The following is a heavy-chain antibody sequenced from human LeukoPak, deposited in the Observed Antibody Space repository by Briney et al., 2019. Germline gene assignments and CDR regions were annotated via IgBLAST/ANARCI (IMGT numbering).Heavy chain of an antibody. CDR1: GFTVSSNY. J-gene: IGHJ5*02. CDR3: ARAYPLFDP. CDR2: TRNKANSYTT. Sequence: GGSLRLSCAASGFTVSSNYMSWVRQAPGKGLEWVGRTRNKANSYTTEYAASVKGRFTISRDDSKNSLYLQMNSLKTEDTAVYYCARAYPLFDPWGQGTLVTVSS. D-gene: IGHD2-2*02. V-gene: IGHV3-72*01.